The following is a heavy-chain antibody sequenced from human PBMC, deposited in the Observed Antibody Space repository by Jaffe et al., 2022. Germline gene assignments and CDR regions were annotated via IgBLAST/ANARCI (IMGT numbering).Heavy chain of an antibody. CDR1: GFTFSSYE. CDR2: ISSSGSTI. CDR3: ARDNPESSWHKNYFDY. Sequence: EVQLVESGGGLVQPGGSLRLSCAASGFTFSSYEMNWVRQAPGKGLEWVSYISSSGSTIYYADSVKGRFTISRDNAKNSLYLQMNSLRAEDTAVYYCARDNPESSWHKNYFDYWGQGTLVTVSS. D-gene: IGHD6-13*01. J-gene: IGHJ4*02. V-gene: IGHV3-48*03.